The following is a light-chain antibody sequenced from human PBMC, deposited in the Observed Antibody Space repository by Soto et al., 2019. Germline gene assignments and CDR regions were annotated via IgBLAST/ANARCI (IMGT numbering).Light chain of an antibody. CDR2: DVS. CDR3: SSYTSSSTRV. J-gene: IGLJ1*01. V-gene: IGLV2-14*01. Sequence: QSVLTQPASVSGSPGQSITISCTGTSSDVGGYNYVSWYQQHPGKAPKLMIYDVSNRPSGVSNRFSGSKSGNTASLTISGLQAEDEADYYCSSYTSSSTRVFGTATKVTDL. CDR1: SSDVGGYNY.